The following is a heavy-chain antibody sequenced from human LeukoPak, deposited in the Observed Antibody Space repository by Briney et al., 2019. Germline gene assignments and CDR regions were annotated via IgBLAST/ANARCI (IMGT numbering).Heavy chain of an antibody. D-gene: IGHD2-15*01. CDR3: AKAARYCSGGNCYSFDP. CDR2: ISGSGGST. CDR1: GFTFSSYE. Sequence: PGGSLRLSCAASGFTFSSYEMNWVRQAPGKGLEWVSTISGSGGSTDYADSVKGRFTISRDNSKNMLYLQMNSLRAEDTAVYYCAKAARYCSGGNCYSFDPWGQGALVTVSS. V-gene: IGHV3-23*01. J-gene: IGHJ5*02.